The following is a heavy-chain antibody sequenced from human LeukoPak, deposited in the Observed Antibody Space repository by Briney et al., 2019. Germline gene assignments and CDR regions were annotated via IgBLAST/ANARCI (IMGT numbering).Heavy chain of an antibody. Sequence: GGSLRLSCAASGFALSSHWMTWVRQVPGRGPEWVANVNRDGSETYYLDSVKGRFTISKDNAKNSLYLQMNSLRAEDTAVYYRARPLVLRFLEWHTYYYYGMDVWGQGTTVTVSS. V-gene: IGHV3-7*01. D-gene: IGHD3-3*01. CDR1: GFALSSHW. CDR2: VNRDGSET. J-gene: IGHJ6*02. CDR3: ARPLVLRFLEWHTYYYYGMDV.